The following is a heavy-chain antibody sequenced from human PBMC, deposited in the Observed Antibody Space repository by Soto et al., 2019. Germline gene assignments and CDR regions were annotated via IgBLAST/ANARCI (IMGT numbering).Heavy chain of an antibody. D-gene: IGHD6-19*01. CDR2: INAGNGNT. V-gene: IGHV1-3*01. CDR1: GYTFTSYA. CDR3: AREWVDHFPHALMAVAGSRYYGMDV. J-gene: IGHJ6*02. Sequence: ASVKVSCKASGYTFTSYAMHWVRQAPGQRLEWMGWINAGNGNTKYSQKFQGRVTITRDTSASTAYMELSSLRSEDTAVYYCAREWVDHFPHALMAVAGSRYYGMDVWGQGTTVTVPS.